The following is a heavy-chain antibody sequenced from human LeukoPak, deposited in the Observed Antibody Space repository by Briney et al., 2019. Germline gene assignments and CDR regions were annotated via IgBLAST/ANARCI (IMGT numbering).Heavy chain of an antibody. Sequence: PGGSLRLSCAASGFRFSGYWMHWVRQAPGKGLVWVSLINTDGGRTAYADSVKGRFTISRDNAKNSLYLQIDSLRAEDTAVYYCAREATYGSGTYFGPDSWGQGTLVTVSS. CDR3: AREATYGSGTYFGPDS. CDR1: GFRFSGYW. V-gene: IGHV3-74*01. J-gene: IGHJ5*01. CDR2: INTDGGRT. D-gene: IGHD3-10*01.